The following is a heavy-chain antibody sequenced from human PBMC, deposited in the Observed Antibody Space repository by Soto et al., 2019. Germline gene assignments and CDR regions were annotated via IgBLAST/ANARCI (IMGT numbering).Heavy chain of an antibody. Sequence: SVKVSCKASGYTFTSYYMHWVRQAPGQGLEWMGIINPSGGSTSYAQKFQGRVTMTRDTSTSTVYMELSSLRSEDTAVYYCARENKVEMATITALAEYFQHWGQGTLVTVSS. V-gene: IGHV1-46*01. CDR2: INPSGGST. D-gene: IGHD5-12*01. CDR3: ARENKVEMATITALAEYFQH. CDR1: GYTFTSYY. J-gene: IGHJ1*01.